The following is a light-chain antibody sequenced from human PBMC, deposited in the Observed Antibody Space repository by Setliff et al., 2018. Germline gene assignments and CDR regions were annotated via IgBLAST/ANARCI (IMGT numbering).Light chain of an antibody. V-gene: IGLV2-23*02. CDR1: NSDIGTYNL. Sequence: QSALTQPASVSGSPGQSITISCTGANSDIGTYNLVSWYQQYPGRAPNLMIYEVTRRPSGVSDRFSASKSGNTASLTISGLQAEDEADYYCSSYGRNRSYAYVLFGGGTKVTVL. CDR3: SSYGRNRSYAYVL. CDR2: EVT. J-gene: IGLJ2*01.